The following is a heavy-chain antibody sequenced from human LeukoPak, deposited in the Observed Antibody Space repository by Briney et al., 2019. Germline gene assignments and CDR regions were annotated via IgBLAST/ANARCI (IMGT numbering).Heavy chain of an antibody. CDR2: ISYDGSNK. Sequence: PGGSLRLSCAASGFTFSSYAMRWVRQAPGKGLEWVAVISYDGSNKYYADSVKGRFTISRDNSKNTLYLQMNSLRAEDTAVYYCARDRSSSSWYDGFEYWGQGTLVTVSS. CDR1: GFTFSSYA. J-gene: IGHJ4*02. V-gene: IGHV3-30*04. D-gene: IGHD6-13*01. CDR3: ARDRSSSSWYDGFEY.